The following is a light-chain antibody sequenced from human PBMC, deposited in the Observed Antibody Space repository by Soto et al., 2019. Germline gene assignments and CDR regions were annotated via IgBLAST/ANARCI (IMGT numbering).Light chain of an antibody. Sequence: EIVLTQSPATLSLSPGERATLSCRASQSVSSFLAWYQQKPGQAPRLLIYDSSTRATGIPVRFSGSGSGTDFTLTISSLEPEDFAVYYCQQRSNWPWTFGQGTKVEIK. J-gene: IGKJ1*01. CDR3: QQRSNWPWT. CDR1: QSVSSF. CDR2: DSS. V-gene: IGKV3-11*01.